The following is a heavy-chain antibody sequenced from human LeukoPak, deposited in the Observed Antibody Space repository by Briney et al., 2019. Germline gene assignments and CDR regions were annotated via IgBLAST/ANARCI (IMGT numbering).Heavy chain of an antibody. CDR1: GYTFTRFY. J-gene: IGHJ5*02. Sequence: ASVKVSCKASGYTFTRFYIHWVRQAPGQGLEWMGWINPNSGGTNYAQKFQGRVTMTRDTSISTAYMELSRLRSDDTAVYYCARLRYCSGGSCLTFNWFDPWGQGTLVTVSS. V-gene: IGHV1-2*02. CDR3: ARLRYCSGGSCLTFNWFDP. D-gene: IGHD2-15*01. CDR2: INPNSGGT.